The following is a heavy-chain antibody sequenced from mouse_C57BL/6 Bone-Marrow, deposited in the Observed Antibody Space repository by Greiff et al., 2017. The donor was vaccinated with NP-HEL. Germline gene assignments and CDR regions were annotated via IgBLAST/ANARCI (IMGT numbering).Heavy chain of an antibody. CDR2: ISNGGGNT. J-gene: IGHJ4*01. D-gene: IGHD1-1*01. Sequence: EVQVVESGGGLVQPGGSLKLSCAASGFTFSDYYMYWVRQTPEKRLEWVAYISNGGGNTYYPETVKGRFTISRDNAKNTLYLQMSRLKSEDTAMYYCARRYYYSSSYDAMDYWGQGPSVTVAS. CDR1: GFTFSDYY. V-gene: IGHV5-12*01. CDR3: ARRYYYSSSYDAMDY.